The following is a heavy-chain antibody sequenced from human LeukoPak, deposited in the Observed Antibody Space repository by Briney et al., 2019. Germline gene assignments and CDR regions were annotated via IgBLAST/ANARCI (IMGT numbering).Heavy chain of an antibody. Sequence: GGSLRLSCAASGFTFSSYAMSWVRQAPGKGLEWVSAISGSGGSTYYADSVKGRFTISRDNSKNTLYLQMNSLRAEYTAVYYSATLKTQWFGARSAFFDYWGQGTLVTVSS. J-gene: IGHJ4*02. D-gene: IGHD3-10*01. CDR2: ISGSGGST. CDR3: ATLKTQWFGARSAFFDY. CDR1: GFTFSSYA. V-gene: IGHV3-23*01.